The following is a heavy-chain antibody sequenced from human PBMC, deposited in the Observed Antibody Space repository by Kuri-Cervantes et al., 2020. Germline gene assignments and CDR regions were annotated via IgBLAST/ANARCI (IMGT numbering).Heavy chain of an antibody. CDR2: ISAHNGDT. D-gene: IGHD6-13*01. Sequence: ASVKVSCKASGYTFATYGISWVRKAPGQGLEWMGWISAHNGDTNYAQKVQGRVTMTTDTSTSTAYMELRSLRSDDTAVYYCARGTSDSSSWYRPSTADYYMDVWGKGTTVTVSS. J-gene: IGHJ6*03. V-gene: IGHV1-18*01. CDR1: GYTFATYG. CDR3: ARGTSDSSSWYRPSTADYYMDV.